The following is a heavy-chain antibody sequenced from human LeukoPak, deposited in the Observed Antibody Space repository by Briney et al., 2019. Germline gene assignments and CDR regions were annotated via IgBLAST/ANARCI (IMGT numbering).Heavy chain of an antibody. V-gene: IGHV1-2*02. CDR3: ARGNEVVPAAHLFVAFDI. D-gene: IGHD2-2*01. CDR2: INPNSGGT. J-gene: IGHJ3*02. Sequence: ASVKVSCKASGYTFTGYYMHWVRQAPGQGLEWMGWINPNSGGTNYAQKFQGRVTMTRDTSISTAYMELSRLRSDDTAVYYCARGNEVVPAAHLFVAFDIWGQGTMVTVSS. CDR1: GYTFTGYY.